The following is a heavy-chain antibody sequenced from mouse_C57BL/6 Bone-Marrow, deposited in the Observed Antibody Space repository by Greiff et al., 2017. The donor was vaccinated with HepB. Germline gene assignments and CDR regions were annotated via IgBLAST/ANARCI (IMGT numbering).Heavy chain of an antibody. V-gene: IGHV1-62-2*01. CDR1: GYTFTEYT. Sequence: VQLQQSGAELVKPGASVKLSCKASGYTFTEYTIHWVKQRSGQGLEWIGWFYPGSGSIKYNEKFKDKATLTADKFSSTVYMELSRLTSEDSAVYFCARHEGFTTVVAPLAMDYWGQGTSVTVSS. CDR2: FYPGSGSI. J-gene: IGHJ4*01. D-gene: IGHD1-1*01. CDR3: ARHEGFTTVVAPLAMDY.